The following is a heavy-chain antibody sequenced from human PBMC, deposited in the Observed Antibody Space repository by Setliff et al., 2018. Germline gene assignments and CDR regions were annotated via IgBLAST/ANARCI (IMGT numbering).Heavy chain of an antibody. V-gene: IGHV1-18*01. CDR2: ISAHNGDP. J-gene: IGHJ1*01. CDR1: GYTFSTYG. CDR3: SRLVRFCTRVACQTLSGGEF. D-gene: IGHD2-8*01. Sequence: ASVKVSCKASGYTFSTYGISWVRQAPGQGLEWMGWISAHNGDPDYAQKLQGRITMTTDTSTSTAYMELRSLGSDDTAVYYCSRLVRFCTRVACQTLSGGEFWGQGTLVTVSS.